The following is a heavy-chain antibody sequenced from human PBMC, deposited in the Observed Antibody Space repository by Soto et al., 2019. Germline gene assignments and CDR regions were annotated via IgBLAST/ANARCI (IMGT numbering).Heavy chain of an antibody. Sequence: QVQLVQSGAEVKKPGASVKVSCKASGYTFTSYDINWVRQATGQGLEWMGWMNPNSGNTGYAQKFQGRVTMNRNTSIITAYMELSSLRSEDTAVYYCARGHVAAAGPPYYYYYYGMDVWGQGTTVTVSS. CDR2: MNPNSGNT. CDR1: GYTFTSYD. CDR3: ARGHVAAAGPPYYYYYYGMDV. J-gene: IGHJ6*02. D-gene: IGHD6-13*01. V-gene: IGHV1-8*01.